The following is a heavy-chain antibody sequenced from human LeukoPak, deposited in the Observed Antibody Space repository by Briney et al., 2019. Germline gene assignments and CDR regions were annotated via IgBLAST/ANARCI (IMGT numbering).Heavy chain of an antibody. J-gene: IGHJ5*02. CDR3: AKGRQLLDP. V-gene: IGHV3-23*01. CDR2: IGGSSGTI. CDR1: GFTFSSYA. D-gene: IGHD1-7*01. Sequence: GGSLRLSCAASGFTFSSYAMSWVRQAPGKGLEWVSSIGGSSGTIDYADSVKGRFIISRDNSKNAQYLQMNSLRPEDTAVYYCAKGRQLLDPWGQGTLVTVSS.